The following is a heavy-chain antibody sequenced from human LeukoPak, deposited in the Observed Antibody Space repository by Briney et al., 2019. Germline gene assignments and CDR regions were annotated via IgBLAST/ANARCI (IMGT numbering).Heavy chain of an antibody. CDR2: ISNSDYST. J-gene: IGHJ4*02. CDR3: AKATGYLL. D-gene: IGHD1-14*01. CDR1: GFTFSSYA. Sequence: GGSLRLSCAASGFTFSSYAMSWVRQAPGKGLEWVSTISNSDYSTYYADSVKGRFTISRANYENTLYLQMNTLRAEDTAVYYCAKATGYLLWGQGTLVTVSS. V-gene: IGHV3-23*01.